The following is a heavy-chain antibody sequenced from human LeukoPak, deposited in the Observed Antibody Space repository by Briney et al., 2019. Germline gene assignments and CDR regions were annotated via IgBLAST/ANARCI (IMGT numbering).Heavy chain of an antibody. CDR2: IKQDGSEK. Sequence: GGSLRLSCAASGFTFSGFWMTWVRQAPGKGLEWVANIKQDGSEKYYVDSVKGRFTISRDNAKNSLYLQMNSLRAEDTAVYYCARDQGDSGSYFFDYWGQGTLVTVSS. CDR1: GFTFSGFW. D-gene: IGHD1-26*01. CDR3: ARDQGDSGSYFFDY. V-gene: IGHV3-7*01. J-gene: IGHJ4*02.